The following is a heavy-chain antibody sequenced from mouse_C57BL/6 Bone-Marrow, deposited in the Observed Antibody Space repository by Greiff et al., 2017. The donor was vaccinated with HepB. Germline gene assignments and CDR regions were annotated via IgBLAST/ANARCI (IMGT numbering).Heavy chain of an antibody. CDR2: IWSDGST. D-gene: IGHD2-3*01. V-gene: IGHV2-6-1*01. CDR3: ARQIDGYYIFAY. Sequence: VKLMESGPGLVAPSQSLSITCTVSGFSFTSYGVHWVRQPPGKGLEWLVVIWSDGSTTYNSALKSRLSISKYNSKSQVFLKMNSLQTDDTAMYYCARQIDGYYIFAYWGQGTLVTVSA. J-gene: IGHJ3*01. CDR1: GFSFTSYG.